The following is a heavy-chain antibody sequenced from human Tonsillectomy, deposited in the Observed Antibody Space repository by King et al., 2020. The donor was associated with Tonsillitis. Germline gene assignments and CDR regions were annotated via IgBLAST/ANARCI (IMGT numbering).Heavy chain of an antibody. J-gene: IGHJ4*02. CDR1: GFTFSSYE. D-gene: IGHD3-9*01. CDR3: AREGGLYYDILTGSLHPYDYDY. Sequence: VQLVESGGGLVQPGGSLRLSCAASGFTFSSYEMNWVRQAPGKGLEWVSYISSSGSTIYYADSVKGRFTISRDNAKNSLYLQMTSLRAEDTAVYYCAREGGLYYDILTGSLHPYDYDYWGQGTLVTVSS. CDR2: ISSSGSTI. V-gene: IGHV3-48*03.